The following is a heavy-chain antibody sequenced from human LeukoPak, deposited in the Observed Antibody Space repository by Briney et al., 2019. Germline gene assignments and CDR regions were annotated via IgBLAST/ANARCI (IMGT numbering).Heavy chain of an antibody. CDR1: GGTFSRYA. D-gene: IGHD6-19*01. Sequence: SVKVSCKASGGTFSRYAMLWGRQACGQGLEAMGGMIPILGIAICAEKFQGRVTINADKSKSTAYMELSSLRSEETAVYHCATDHLPYRRRASSAPWGQGTLVTVSS. J-gene: IGHJ5*02. CDR2: MIPILGIA. CDR3: ATDHLPYRRRASSAP. V-gene: IGHV1-69*10.